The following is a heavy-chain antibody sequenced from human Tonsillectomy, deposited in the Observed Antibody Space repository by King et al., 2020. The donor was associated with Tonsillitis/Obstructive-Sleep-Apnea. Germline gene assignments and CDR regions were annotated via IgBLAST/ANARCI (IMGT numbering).Heavy chain of an antibody. Sequence: QLQESGPGLVKPSETLSLTCTVSGGSISSSTYYWGWIRQPPGKGLEWIGSIYYSGSTYYNPSLNSRVTISVDTSKNQFSLKLSSVTAADTAVYYCARRRQVGATYNFDYWGQGTLVTVSS. CDR2: IYYSGST. CDR1: GGSISSSTYY. V-gene: IGHV4-39*01. D-gene: IGHD1-26*01. CDR3: ARRRQVGATYNFDY. J-gene: IGHJ4*02.